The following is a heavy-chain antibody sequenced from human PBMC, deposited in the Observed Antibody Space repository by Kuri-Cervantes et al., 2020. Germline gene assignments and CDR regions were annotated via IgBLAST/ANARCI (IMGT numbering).Heavy chain of an antibody. V-gene: IGHV3-48*01. CDR3: AREWFDP. J-gene: IGHJ5*02. CDR1: GFIVNNNH. CDR2: ISSSSSNI. Sequence: GGSLRLSCAASGFIVNNNHMSWVRQAPGKGLEWLSHISSSSSNIYYADSVRGRFTISRDNAKKSLYLQMNSLRAEDTAVYYCAREWFDPWGQGTLVTVSS.